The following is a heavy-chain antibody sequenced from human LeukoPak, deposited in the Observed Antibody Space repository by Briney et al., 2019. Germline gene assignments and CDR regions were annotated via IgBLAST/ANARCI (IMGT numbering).Heavy chain of an antibody. D-gene: IGHD1-26*01. V-gene: IGHV3-64*02. J-gene: IGHJ4*02. CDR1: GFTFSNYA. Sequence: GGSLRLSCAASGFTFSNYAMHWVRQAPGKGLEYVSAVSSNGGSTYYADSVKGRFTISRDNSKNTLYLQMGSLRAEDTAVYYCAREDQNSGVDWGQGTLVTVSS. CDR3: AREDQNSGVD. CDR2: VSSNGGST.